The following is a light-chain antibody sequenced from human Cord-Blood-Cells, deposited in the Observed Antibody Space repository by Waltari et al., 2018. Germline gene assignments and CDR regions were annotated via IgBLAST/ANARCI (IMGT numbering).Light chain of an antibody. J-gene: IGKJ2*01. V-gene: IGKV4-1*01. CDR2: WAS. CDR1: QSVLYSSNNKYY. Sequence: DIVMTQSPDSLAVSLGERATLNCKSRQSVLYSSNNKYYLAWYQQKPGQPPKLLIYWASTRESGVPDRFSGSGSGTDFTLTISSLQAEDVAVYYCQQYYSTPYTFGQGTKLEIK. CDR3: QQYYSTPYT.